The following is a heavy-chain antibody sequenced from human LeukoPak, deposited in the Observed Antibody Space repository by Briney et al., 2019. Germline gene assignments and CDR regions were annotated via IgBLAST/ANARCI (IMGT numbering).Heavy chain of an antibody. J-gene: IGHJ4*02. CDR3: AKDYDTLTVYYSLSDY. CDR1: GFTFSSYW. D-gene: IGHD3-9*01. CDR2: VSTDGSST. Sequence: PGGALRLSCAAPGFTFSSYWMHWVRQAPGKGLVWGSRVSTDGSSTTYADSLKGRFTVSRDNSKNRLYLQMNSLRAEDTAIYYCAKDYDTLTVYYSLSDYWGQGTLVTVSS. V-gene: IGHV3-74*01.